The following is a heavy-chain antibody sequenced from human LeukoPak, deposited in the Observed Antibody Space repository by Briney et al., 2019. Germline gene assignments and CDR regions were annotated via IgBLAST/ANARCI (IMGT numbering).Heavy chain of an antibody. D-gene: IGHD2-15*01. J-gene: IGHJ4*02. CDR3: AKEKKSGGWPLDY. CDR1: GVTFSTYA. CDR2: ITGNGGYT. V-gene: IGHV3-23*01. Sequence: PGGSLRLSCAASGVTFSTYAMSWVRQAPGPGLEWVSTITGNGGYTYYADSVTGRFTISRDNSKNTMSLQMNSLRADDTAVYYCAKEKKSGGWPLDYWGQGALVTVSS.